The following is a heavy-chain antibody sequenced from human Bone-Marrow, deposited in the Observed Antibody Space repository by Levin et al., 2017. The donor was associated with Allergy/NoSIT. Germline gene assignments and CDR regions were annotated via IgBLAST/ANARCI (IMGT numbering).Heavy chain of an antibody. CDR3: ARHYTLDV. CDR2: IYPGDSDT. Sequence: RESLKISCKGSGYTFITYYIAWVRQMPGKGLEWVGIIYPGDSDTRYSPSFRGQVTISADKSISTAYLQWDSLKASDTATYYCARHYTLDVWGQGTTVTVSS. J-gene: IGHJ6*02. V-gene: IGHV5-51*01. CDR1: GYTFITYY.